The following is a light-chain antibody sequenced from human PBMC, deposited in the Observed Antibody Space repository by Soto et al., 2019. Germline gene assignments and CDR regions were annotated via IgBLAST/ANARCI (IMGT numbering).Light chain of an antibody. J-gene: IGKJ1*01. Sequence: EIVFTQAPGTLSFSPGERAIISCRASQSVTSAYLAWYQQKPGQAPRLLIYAASSRATGIPDRFSGSGSGTDFTLTIIRLEPEDFAVYYCQQYVGSPPTFGQGTKVDIK. V-gene: IGKV3-20*01. CDR1: QSVTSAY. CDR2: AAS. CDR3: QQYVGSPPT.